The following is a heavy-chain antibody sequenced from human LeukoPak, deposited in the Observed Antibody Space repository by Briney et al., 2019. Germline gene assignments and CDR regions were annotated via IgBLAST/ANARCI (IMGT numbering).Heavy chain of an antibody. V-gene: IGHV1-2*02. CDR2: INPNSGGT. D-gene: IGHD3-10*01. CDR3: ARGGSPRWFGELLGLDY. J-gene: IGHJ4*02. Sequence: ASVKVSCKASGYTFTGYYMHWVRQAPGQGLEWMGWINPNSGGTNYAQKFQGRVTMTRDTSISTAYMELSRLRSDDTAVYYCARGGSPRWFGELLGLDYWGQGTLVTVSS. CDR1: GYTFTGYY.